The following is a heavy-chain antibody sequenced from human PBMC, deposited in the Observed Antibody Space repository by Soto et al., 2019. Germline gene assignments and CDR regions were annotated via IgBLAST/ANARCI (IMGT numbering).Heavy chain of an antibody. CDR3: ARAAYSSGFYFFDY. V-gene: IGHV4-59*01. CDR1: VGSISSYY. J-gene: IGHJ4*02. CDR2: MYYSGST. D-gene: IGHD6-19*01. Sequence: PSETLSLTCTVPVGSISSYYWSWIRQPPGKGLEWIGYMYYSGSTNYNPSLKSRVTISVDTSRNQFSLKLSSVTAADTAVYYCARAAYSSGFYFFDYWGQGTRVTVSS.